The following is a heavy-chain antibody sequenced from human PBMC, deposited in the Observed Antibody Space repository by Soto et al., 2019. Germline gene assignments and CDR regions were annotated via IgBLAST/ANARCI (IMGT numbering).Heavy chain of an antibody. V-gene: IGHV4-34*01. CDR1: GGSFSGYY. CDR3: ASLGKQRGGYYYYGMDV. CDR2: INHSGST. Sequence: QVQLQQWGAGLLKPSETLSLTCAVYGGSFSGYYWSWIRQPPGKGLEWIGEINHSGSTNYNPSLKSRVTISVDTSKNQFSQKLSSVTAADTAVYYCASLGKQRGGYYYYGMDVWGQGTTVTVSS. D-gene: IGHD6-25*01. J-gene: IGHJ6*02.